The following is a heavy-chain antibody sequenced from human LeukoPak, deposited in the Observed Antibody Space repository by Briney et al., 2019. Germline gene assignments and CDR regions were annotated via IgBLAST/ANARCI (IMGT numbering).Heavy chain of an antibody. V-gene: IGHV3-23*01. CDR1: GFTFDNFA. J-gene: IGHJ4*02. CDR3: AKDRSPFEY. Sequence: GRSLRLSCAASGFTFDNFAMTWVRQAPGKGLEWVSSISDSGGTTYYEDSVEGRFTISRDNSKNTLYLQMNSLRAEDTAVYFCAKDRSPFEYWGQGTLVTVSS. CDR2: ISDSGGTT.